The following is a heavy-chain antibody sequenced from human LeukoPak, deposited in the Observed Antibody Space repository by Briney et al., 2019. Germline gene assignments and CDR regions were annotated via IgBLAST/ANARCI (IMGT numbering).Heavy chain of an antibody. J-gene: IGHJ3*02. CDR2: IYRSGKT. CDR1: GGSISSSNW. V-gene: IGHV4-4*02. D-gene: IGHD4-23*01. Sequence: SETLSLTCAVSGGSISSSNWWSWVRQPPGKGLEWVGEIYRSGKTNYNPSLKSRLTISVDKSKNQFSLNLSSVTAADTAVYYCARNGGGDGSDIWGQGTMVTVSS. CDR3: ARNGGGDGSDI.